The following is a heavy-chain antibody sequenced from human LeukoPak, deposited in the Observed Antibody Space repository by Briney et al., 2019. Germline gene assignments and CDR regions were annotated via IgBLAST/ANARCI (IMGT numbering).Heavy chain of an antibody. Sequence: GGSLRLSCAASGFTFSSYAMSWVRQAPGKGLEWVSAISGSGGTTYYADSVKGRFTISRDNSKSTLYVQMNTLRAEDTAVYYCATVVAARQRTIAPWNQGTLVTIHS. D-gene: IGHD6-6*01. J-gene: IGHJ5*02. CDR1: GFTFSSYA. V-gene: IGHV3-23*01. CDR2: ISGSGGTT. CDR3: ATVVAARQRTIAP.